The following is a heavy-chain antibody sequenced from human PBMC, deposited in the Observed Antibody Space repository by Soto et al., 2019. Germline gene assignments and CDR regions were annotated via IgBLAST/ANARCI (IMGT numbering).Heavy chain of an antibody. J-gene: IGHJ4*02. CDR1: GGSIRSYG. V-gene: IGHV4-4*07. CDR2: MDSSGST. D-gene: IGHD5-12*01. CDR3: ARDLGGGSDFDL. Sequence: QVQLQESGPGLVKPSETLSLTCTVSGGSIRSYGWSWIRQPAGKGLEWIGRMDSSGSTNYNPSLKSRVTMSVDTSKNQFSLNLRSVTAADTAVYYCARDLGGGSDFDLWGQGTLVTVFS.